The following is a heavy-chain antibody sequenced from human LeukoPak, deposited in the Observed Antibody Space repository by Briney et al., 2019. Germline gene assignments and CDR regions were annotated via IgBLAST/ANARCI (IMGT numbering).Heavy chain of an antibody. CDR2: IYTSGST. V-gene: IGHV4-4*07. D-gene: IGHD6-13*01. J-gene: IGHJ3*02. CDR3: GRWGRSSWYLDAFDI. Sequence: SETLSLTCTVSGGSISSYYWSWIRQPAGKGLEWIGRIYTSGSTNYNPSLKSRVTMSVDTSKNQFSLKLSSVTAADTAVYYCGRWGRSSWYLDAFDIWGQGTMVTVSS. CDR1: GGSISSYY.